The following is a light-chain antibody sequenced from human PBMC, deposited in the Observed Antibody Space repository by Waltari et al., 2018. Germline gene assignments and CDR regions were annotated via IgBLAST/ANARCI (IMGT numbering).Light chain of an antibody. CDR2: DVT. V-gene: IGLV2-11*01. Sequence: SALTQPRSVSGSPGQSFTISCTGTTNDLGSYNYVSWYQQHPGKAPKLIILDVTKRPSGVPDRLSGSKSGNTASLTISGLRAEDEAEYYCCSYAGSYTWVFGGGTKLTVV. CDR1: TNDLGSYNY. CDR3: CSYAGSYTWV. J-gene: IGLJ3*02.